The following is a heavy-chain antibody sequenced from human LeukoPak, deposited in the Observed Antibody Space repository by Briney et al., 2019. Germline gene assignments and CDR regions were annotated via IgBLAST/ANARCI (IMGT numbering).Heavy chain of an antibody. J-gene: IGHJ3*01. CDR1: GFTFSSYA. Sequence: GGSPRLSCAASGFTFSSYAMHWVRQAPGKGLEWVAVISYDGSNNYYADSVKGRFTISRDNSKNTLYLQMNSLRAEDTAVYYCARDWTFTCFSGSHPCAFDVWGQGTMVTVSS. D-gene: IGHD3-10*01. CDR2: ISYDGSNN. CDR3: ARDWTFTCFSGSHPCAFDV. V-gene: IGHV3-30-3*01.